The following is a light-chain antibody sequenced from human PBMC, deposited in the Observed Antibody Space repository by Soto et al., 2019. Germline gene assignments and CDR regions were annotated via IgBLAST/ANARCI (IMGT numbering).Light chain of an antibody. J-gene: IGKJ1*01. CDR3: QEYDSGPRT. CDR1: QGISNN. V-gene: IGKV1-27*01. CDR2: GAS. Sequence: DIQMTQSPSSLSASVGDRVTITCRASQGISNNLAWYQQKPGKVPRLLIYGASTLQSGVPSRFSGSGSGTDFTLTISSLQPEDVAGYYCQEYDSGPRTFGQGTKVEFK.